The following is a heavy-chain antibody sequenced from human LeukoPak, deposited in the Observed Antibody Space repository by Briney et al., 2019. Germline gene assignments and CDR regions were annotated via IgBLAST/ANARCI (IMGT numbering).Heavy chain of an antibody. CDR3: ARWSLNSSYDY. CDR1: GGSISSYY. Sequence: SETLSLTCTVSGGSISSYYWSWIRQPAGKGLGWIGRIYTSGSTNYNPSLKSRVTISVDTSKNQFSLKLSSVTAADTAVYYCARWSLNSSYDYWGQGTLVTVSS. CDR2: IYTSGST. V-gene: IGHV4-4*07. D-gene: IGHD5-12*01. J-gene: IGHJ4*02.